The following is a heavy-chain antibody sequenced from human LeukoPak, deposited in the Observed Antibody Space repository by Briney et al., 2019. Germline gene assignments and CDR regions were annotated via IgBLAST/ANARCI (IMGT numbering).Heavy chain of an antibody. CDR3: VKDLGRYRNNCFDY. J-gene: IGHJ4*02. CDR1: GFTFSSYA. V-gene: IGHV3-23*01. D-gene: IGHD1-26*01. CDR2: ISGSGGGT. Sequence: SGGSLRLSCAAYGFTFSSYAMSWVRQAPEKGLEWVSTISGSGGGTHYADSVKGRFTISRDDSKNTLYLQMNSLRAEDTAVYYCVKDLGRYRNNCFDYWGQGTLVTVSS.